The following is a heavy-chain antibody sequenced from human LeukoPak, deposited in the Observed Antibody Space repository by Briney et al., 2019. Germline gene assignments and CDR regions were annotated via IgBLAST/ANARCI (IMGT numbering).Heavy chain of an antibody. CDR3: ARDGTAQGAVDY. V-gene: IGHV3-21*01. Sequence: GGSLRLSCAASGFTFSSYSMNWVRQAPGKGLEWVSSISSSSSYIYYADSVKGRFTISRDNAKNSLYLQMNSLRAEDTAVYYCARDGTAQGAVDYWGQGTLVTVSS. CDR2: ISSSSSYI. CDR1: GFTFSSYS. J-gene: IGHJ4*02. D-gene: IGHD1-26*01.